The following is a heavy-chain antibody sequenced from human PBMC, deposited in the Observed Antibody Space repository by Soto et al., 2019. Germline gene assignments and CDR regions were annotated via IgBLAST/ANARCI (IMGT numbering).Heavy chain of an antibody. D-gene: IGHD3-9*01. Sequence: SETLSLTCAVYGGSFSGYYWSWIRQPPGKGLEWIGEINHSGSTNCNPSLKSRVTISVDTSKNQFSLKLSSVTAADTAVYYCARGRNEVLRYFDWSKYYYYYMDIWGKGTTVTVSS. CDR2: INHSGST. V-gene: IGHV4-34*01. CDR3: ARGRNEVLRYFDWSKYYYYYMDI. CDR1: GGSFSGYY. J-gene: IGHJ6*03.